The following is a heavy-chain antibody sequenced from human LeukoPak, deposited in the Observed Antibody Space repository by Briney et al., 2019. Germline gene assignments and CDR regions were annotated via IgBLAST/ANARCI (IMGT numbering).Heavy chain of an antibody. CDR1: GFTFSTYG. CDR3: AKDLSSSWFEGLDN. J-gene: IGHJ4*02. CDR2: IWNDGSNK. Sequence: GGSLRLSCAASGFTFSTYGMYWVRQAPGKGLEWVAVIWNDGSNKHYADSVKGRFTISRDNSKNTLDLQMNSLRAEDTAVYYCAKDLSSSWFEGLDNWGQGTLVTVSS. V-gene: IGHV3-33*06. D-gene: IGHD6-13*01.